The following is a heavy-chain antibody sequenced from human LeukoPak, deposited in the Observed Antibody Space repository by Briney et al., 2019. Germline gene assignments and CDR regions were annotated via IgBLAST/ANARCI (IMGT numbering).Heavy chain of an antibody. D-gene: IGHD3-22*01. V-gene: IGHV3-30*02. CDR1: GFTFSSYG. CDR2: IRYDGSNK. J-gene: IGHJ4*02. Sequence: GGSLRLSCAASGFTFSSYGMHWVRQAPGKGLEWVAFIRYDGSNKYYADSVKGRFTISRDNSKNTLYLQMNSLRAEDTAVYYCAKDSLTYYYDSSGYYPDYWGQGTLVTVSS. CDR3: AKDSLTYYYDSSGYYPDY.